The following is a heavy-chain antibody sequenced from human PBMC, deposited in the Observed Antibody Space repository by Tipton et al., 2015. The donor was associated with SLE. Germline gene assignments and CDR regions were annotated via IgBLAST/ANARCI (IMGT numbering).Heavy chain of an antibody. Sequence: SLRLSCEDSGFTFSGYAMSWVRQAPGKGLEWVSVIYSRGSTYYADSVKGRFTISRDNSKNMLYLQMNSLRADDTAVYYCAKDLSYYDSRGFGIYYYFYGMDVWGQGTTVTVPS. V-gene: IGHV3-23*03. J-gene: IGHJ6*02. CDR3: AKDLSYYDSRGFGIYYYFYGMDV. CDR1: GFTFSGYA. D-gene: IGHD3-22*01. CDR2: IYSRGST.